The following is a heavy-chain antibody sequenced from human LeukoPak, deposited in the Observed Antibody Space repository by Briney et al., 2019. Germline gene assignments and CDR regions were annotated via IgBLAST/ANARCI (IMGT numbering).Heavy chain of an antibody. V-gene: IGHV4-30-4*08. J-gene: IGHJ4*02. CDR2: IYYSGTT. D-gene: IGHD2-15*01. CDR3: ARARSCSGGTCFRSFDY. CDR1: GGSISSSSYY. Sequence: TLALTCTVSGGSISSSSYYWSWIRQPPGKSLEWIGYIYYSGTTYYNPSLKSRLTISVDTSKNHFSLTLDSVTAADTAVYYCARARSCSGGTCFRSFDYWGQGTLVTVSS.